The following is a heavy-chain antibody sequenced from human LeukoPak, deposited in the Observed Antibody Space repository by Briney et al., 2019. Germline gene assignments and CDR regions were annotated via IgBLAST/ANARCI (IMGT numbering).Heavy chain of an antibody. V-gene: IGHV1-18*01. CDR1: GYTFTSYG. CDR2: ISAYNGNT. CDR3: ARAMIQLTPFAFDI. Sequence: ASVKVSCKASGYTFTSYGISWVRQAPGQGLECMGWISAYNGNTNYAQKLQGRVTMTTDTSTSTAYMELRSLRSDDTAVYYCARAMIQLTPFAFDIWGQGTMVTVSS. D-gene: IGHD5-18*01. J-gene: IGHJ3*02.